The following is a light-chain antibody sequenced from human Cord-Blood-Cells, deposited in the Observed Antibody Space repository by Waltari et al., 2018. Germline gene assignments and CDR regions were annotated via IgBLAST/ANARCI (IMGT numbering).Light chain of an antibody. CDR3: QQYNNWPLT. CDR2: GAS. CDR1: QSVSSN. Sequence: EIVMTQSPATLSVSPGERATLSCRASQSVSSNLAWYQQKPGQAPRLLIYGASTRATGIPASVSGSGSGTEFTLTISSLQSEDFAVYYCQQYNNWPLTFGGGTKVEIK. V-gene: IGKV3-15*01. J-gene: IGKJ4*01.